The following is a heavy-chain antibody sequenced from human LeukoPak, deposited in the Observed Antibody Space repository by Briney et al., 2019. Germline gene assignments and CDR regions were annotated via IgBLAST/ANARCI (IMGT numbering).Heavy chain of an antibody. D-gene: IGHD5-24*01. Sequence: SETLSLTCTVSGGSVNSYYWSWIRQPPGKGLEWIGYIHDSGSTNYNPSLKSRVTISVDTSKNQFSLKLSSVTAADTAVYYCARHVTISGPYDASDTWGQGTMVTVSP. V-gene: IGHV4-59*08. CDR2: IHDSGST. CDR1: GGSVNSYY. CDR3: ARHVTISGPYDASDT. J-gene: IGHJ3*02.